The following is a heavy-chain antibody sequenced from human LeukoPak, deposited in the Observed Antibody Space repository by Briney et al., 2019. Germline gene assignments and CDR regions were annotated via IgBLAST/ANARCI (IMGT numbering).Heavy chain of an antibody. V-gene: IGHV3-48*03. CDR1: GFTFSSYE. CDR2: ISSSGSTI. CDR3: AELGITMIGGV. J-gene: IGHJ6*04. Sequence: RGSLRLSCAASGFTFSSYEMSWVRQAPGKGLEWVSYISSSGSTIYYADSVKGRFTTSRDNAKNSLYLQMNSLRAEDTAVYYCAELGITMIGGVWGKGTTVTISS. D-gene: IGHD3-10*02.